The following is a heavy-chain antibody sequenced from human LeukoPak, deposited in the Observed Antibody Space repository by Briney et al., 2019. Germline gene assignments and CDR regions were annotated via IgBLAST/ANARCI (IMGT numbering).Heavy chain of an antibody. CDR2: IIPIFGTA. D-gene: IGHD4-17*01. J-gene: IGHJ5*02. V-gene: IGHV1-69*13. Sequence: PVKVSCKASGGTFSSYAISWVRQAPGQGLEWMGGIIPIFGTANYAQKFQGRVTITADESTSTAYMELSSLRSEDTAVYYCARDPNYGDYVRFDPWGQGTLVTVSS. CDR3: ARDPNYGDYVRFDP. CDR1: GGTFSSYA.